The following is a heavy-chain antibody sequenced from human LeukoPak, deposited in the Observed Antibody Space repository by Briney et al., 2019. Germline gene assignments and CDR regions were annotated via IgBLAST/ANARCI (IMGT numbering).Heavy chain of an antibody. Sequence: ASVKVSCKASGYTSTSYDINWVRQATGQGLEWMGWMNPNSGNTGYAQKFQGRVTITRNTSISTAYMELSSLRSEDTAVYYCARARDGYNSYDAFDIWGQGTMVTVSS. CDR3: ARARDGYNSYDAFDI. V-gene: IGHV1-8*03. CDR1: GYTSTSYD. J-gene: IGHJ3*02. D-gene: IGHD5-24*01. CDR2: MNPNSGNT.